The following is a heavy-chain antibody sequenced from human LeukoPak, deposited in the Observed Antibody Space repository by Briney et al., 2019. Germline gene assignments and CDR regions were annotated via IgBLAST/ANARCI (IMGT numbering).Heavy chain of an antibody. D-gene: IGHD3-22*01. J-gene: IGHJ4*02. CDR2: IWYDGSNK. CDR3: ARDYYYDSSGYWDYYFDY. Sequence: SGGSLRLSCEASGFTFSAYAMTWVRQAPGKGLEWVAVIWYDGSNKYYADSVKGRFTISRDNSKNTLYLEMNSLRAEDTAVYYCARDYYYDSSGYWDYYFDYWGQGTLVSVSS. CDR1: GFTFSAYA. V-gene: IGHV3-33*07.